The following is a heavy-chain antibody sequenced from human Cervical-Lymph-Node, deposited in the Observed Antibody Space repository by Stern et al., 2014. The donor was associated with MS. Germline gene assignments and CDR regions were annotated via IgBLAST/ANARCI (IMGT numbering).Heavy chain of an antibody. Sequence: QLPLQESGPGLVKPSATLSLTCTVSGGSISSYYWSWIRQPPGKGLEWIGYIYYSGSTNYNPSLKSRVTISVDTSKNQFSLKLSSVTAADTAVYYCARVGGQWLSLIDPWGQGTLVTVSS. D-gene: IGHD6-19*01. J-gene: IGHJ5*02. CDR2: IYYSGST. CDR3: ARVGGQWLSLIDP. V-gene: IGHV4-59*01. CDR1: GGSISSYY.